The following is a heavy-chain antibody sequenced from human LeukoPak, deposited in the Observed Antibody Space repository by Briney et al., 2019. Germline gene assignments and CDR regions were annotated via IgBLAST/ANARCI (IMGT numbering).Heavy chain of an antibody. V-gene: IGHV6-1*01. Sequence: SQTLSPTCAISGDSVSSNSAAWNWIRQSPSRGLEWLRRTYYRSKWYNDYAVSVKSRITINQDTSKNQFSLQLNSVTPEDTAVYYCARGDGDRWDPFDYWGQGTLVTVSS. CDR2: TYYRSKWYN. J-gene: IGHJ4*02. CDR3: ARGDGDRWDPFDY. CDR1: GDSVSSNSAA. D-gene: IGHD1-26*01.